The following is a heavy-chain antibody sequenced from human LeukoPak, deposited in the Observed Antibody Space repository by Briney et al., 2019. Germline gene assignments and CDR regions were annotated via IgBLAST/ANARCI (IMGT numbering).Heavy chain of an antibody. V-gene: IGHV4-38-2*02. Sequence: SETLSLTCAVYGGSFSGYYWGWIRQPPGKGLEWIGSIYHSGSTYYNPSLKSRVTISVDTSKNQFSLKLSSVTAADTAVYYCARELEVRDYYYYYYMDVWGKGTTVTVSS. CDR2: IYHSGST. J-gene: IGHJ6*03. CDR3: ARELEVRDYYYYYYMDV. CDR1: GGSFSGYY.